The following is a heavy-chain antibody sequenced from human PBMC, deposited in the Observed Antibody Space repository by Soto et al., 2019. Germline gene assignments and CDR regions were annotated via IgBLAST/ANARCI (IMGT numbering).Heavy chain of an antibody. CDR1: RYTFTSRG. J-gene: IGHJ4*02. Sequence: LCSKASRYTFTSRGLSSVRQSHGQGLEWMGWISAYNGNTNYAQKLQGRVTMTTDTSTSTAYMELRSLRSDDTAVYYCARDAGIAVAGDIDYWGQGTLVTVSS. CDR2: ISAYNGNT. D-gene: IGHD6-19*01. CDR3: ARDAGIAVAGDIDY. V-gene: IGHV1-18*01.